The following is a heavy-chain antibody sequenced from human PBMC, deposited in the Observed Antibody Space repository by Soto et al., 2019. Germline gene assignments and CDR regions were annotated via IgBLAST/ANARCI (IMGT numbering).Heavy chain of an antibody. J-gene: IGHJ5*02. D-gene: IGHD3-3*01. CDR3: TRFLGLDTLTEP. CDR1: GFTFTNAW. Sequence: EVQLVESGGGLVQPGGSLRLSCATSGFTFTNAWINWVRQAPGKGLEWCGRSNGNSDGETTQYAAPVKGRITISRDDSANTPFLQMNSRTTGDTALYYFTRFLGLDTLTEPWGQGSLGSDSS. CDR2: SNGNSDGETT. V-gene: IGHV3-15*01.